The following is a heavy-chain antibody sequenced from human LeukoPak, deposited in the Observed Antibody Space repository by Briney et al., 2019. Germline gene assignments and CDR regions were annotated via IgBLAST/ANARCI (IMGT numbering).Heavy chain of an antibody. CDR1: GFTFSSYA. J-gene: IGHJ4*02. D-gene: IGHD2-21*02. Sequence: PGRSLRLSCAASGFTFSSYAMHWVRQAPGKGLEWVAVISYDGSNKYYADSVKGRFTISRDNSKNTLYLRMNSLRAEDTAVYYCAKDSRAYCGGDCYPQYYFDYWGQGTLVTVSS. CDR2: ISYDGSNK. CDR3: AKDSRAYCGGDCYPQYYFDY. V-gene: IGHV3-30*04.